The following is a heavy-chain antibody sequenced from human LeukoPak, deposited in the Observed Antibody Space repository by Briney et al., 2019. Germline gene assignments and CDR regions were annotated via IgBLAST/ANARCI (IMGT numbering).Heavy chain of an antibody. J-gene: IGHJ5*02. D-gene: IGHD6-19*01. CDR1: GYTFTSYG. CDR3: ASVLSGIAVAGSFDP. CDR2: ISAYNGNT. Sequence: KPGASVKVSCKASGYTFTSYGISWVRQAPGQGLEWMGWISAYNGNTNYAQKLQGRVTMTTDTSTSTAYMELRSLRSEDTAVYYCASVLSGIAVAGSFDPWGQGTLVTVSS. V-gene: IGHV1-18*01.